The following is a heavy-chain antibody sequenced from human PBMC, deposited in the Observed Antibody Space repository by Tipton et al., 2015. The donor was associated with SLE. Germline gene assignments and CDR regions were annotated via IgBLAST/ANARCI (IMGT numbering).Heavy chain of an antibody. CDR3: ASRGAAAAPGWYFDL. CDR2: INHSGST. V-gene: IGHV4-34*01. CDR1: GGSISGYY. J-gene: IGHJ2*01. D-gene: IGHD6-13*01. Sequence: LRLSCAVYGGSISGYYWSWIRQPPGKGLEWIGKINHSGSTNYNPSLKSRVTISVDTSKNQFSLKLSSVTAADTAVYYCASRGAAAAPGWYFDLWGRGTLVTVSS.